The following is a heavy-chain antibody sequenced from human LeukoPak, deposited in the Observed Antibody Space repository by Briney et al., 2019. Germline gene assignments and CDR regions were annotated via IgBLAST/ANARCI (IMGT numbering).Heavy chain of an antibody. V-gene: IGHV1-2*02. CDR1: GYTFTGYY. CDR2: INSSSGDT. D-gene: IGHD3-10*01. Sequence: ASVKLSCTASGYTFTGYYVHWVRQAPGQGPEWMGWINSSSGDTNYAHNFQGRVTMTRGASINTAYMEVSRLRSDDTAVYYCGRDKWFGSRFDYFGLDGWGQGSTVSVSS. J-gene: IGHJ6*02. CDR3: GRDKWFGSRFDYFGLDG.